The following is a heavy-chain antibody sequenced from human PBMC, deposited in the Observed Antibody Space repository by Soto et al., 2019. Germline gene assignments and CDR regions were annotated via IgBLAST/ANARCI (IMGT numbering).Heavy chain of an antibody. V-gene: IGHV3-30*03. CDR2: ISSDGSKK. Sequence: QVQLVESGGGVVQPGRSLRLSCVASGFTFSNNGIHWVRQAPGKGLEWVAVISSDGSKKYYADSVKGRFTISKDNSKNPLYLQMTSLRAEETAVYYCAMDLYGGSSRFDYWGQGTLVTVSS. D-gene: IGHD2-15*01. J-gene: IGHJ4*02. CDR1: GFTFSNNG. CDR3: AMDLYGGSSRFDY.